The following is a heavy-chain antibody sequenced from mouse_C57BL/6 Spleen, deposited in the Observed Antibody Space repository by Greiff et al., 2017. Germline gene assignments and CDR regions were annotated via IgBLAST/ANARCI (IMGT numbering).Heavy chain of an antibody. D-gene: IGHD2-4*01. V-gene: IGHV5-6*01. Sequence: EVTLVESGGDLVKPGGSLKLSCAASGFTFSSYGMSWVRQTPDKRLEWVATISSGGSYTYYPDSVKGRFTISRDNAKNTLYLQMSSLKSEDTAMYYCARPFYDYDVYAMDYWGQGTSVTVSS. CDR2: ISSGGSYT. CDR1: GFTFSSYG. CDR3: ARPFYDYDVYAMDY. J-gene: IGHJ4*01.